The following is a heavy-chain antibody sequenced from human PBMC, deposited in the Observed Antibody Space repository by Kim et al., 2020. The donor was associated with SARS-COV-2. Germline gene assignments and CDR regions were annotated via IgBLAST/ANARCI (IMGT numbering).Heavy chain of an antibody. CDR2: IYHSGST. CDR3: AREPLNLGSGSGYGMDV. J-gene: IGHJ6*02. Sequence: SETLSLTCAVSGGSISSSNWWSWVRQPPGKGLEWIGEIYHSGSTNYNPSLKSRVTISVDKSKNQFSLKLSSVTAADTAVYYCAREPLNLGSGSGYGMDVWGQGTTVTVSS. CDR1: GGSISSSNW. V-gene: IGHV4-4*02. D-gene: IGHD3-10*01.